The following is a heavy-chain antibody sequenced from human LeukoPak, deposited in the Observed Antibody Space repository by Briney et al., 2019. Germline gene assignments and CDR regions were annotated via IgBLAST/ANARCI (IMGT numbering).Heavy chain of an antibody. J-gene: IGHJ4*02. Sequence: GGSLRLSCAASGFTFSSYAMTWVRQAPGKGLEWVSGITSSGGTTYYADSVKGRLTISRDNSKSTLYLQMSSLRADDTAVYYCATYGSGSSYTKAFDYWGQGTLVTVSS. CDR2: ITSSGGTT. D-gene: IGHD3-10*01. CDR3: ATYGSGSSYTKAFDY. V-gene: IGHV3-23*01. CDR1: GFTFSSYA.